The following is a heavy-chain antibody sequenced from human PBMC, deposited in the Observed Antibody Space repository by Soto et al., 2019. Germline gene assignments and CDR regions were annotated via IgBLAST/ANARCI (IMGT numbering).Heavy chain of an antibody. D-gene: IGHD3-10*01. CDR3: ARASRSYYYGSGSYYIWWFDP. CDR1: GGSFSGYY. V-gene: IGHV4-34*01. CDR2: INHSGST. Sequence: KQSQTLSLTCAVYGGSFSGYYWSWIRQPPGKGLEWIGEINHSGSTNYNPSLKSRVTISVDTSKNQFSLKLSSVTAADTAVYYCARASRSYYYGSGSYYIWWFDPWGQGTLVTVSS. J-gene: IGHJ5*02.